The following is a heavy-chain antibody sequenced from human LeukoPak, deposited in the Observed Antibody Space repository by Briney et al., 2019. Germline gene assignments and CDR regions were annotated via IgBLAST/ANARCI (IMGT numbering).Heavy chain of an antibody. J-gene: IGHJ4*02. CDR3: ARGHQLAARPVDY. CDR1: GFTFSTHG. Sequence: GGSLRLSCAASGFTFSTHGMHWVRQAPGKGLEWVAVIWFDGSNKYYADSVKGRFTISRDNSKDTFYLQMNSLRAEDTAVYYCARGHQLAARPVDYWGQGTLVTVSS. D-gene: IGHD6-6*01. V-gene: IGHV3-33*08. CDR2: IWFDGSNK.